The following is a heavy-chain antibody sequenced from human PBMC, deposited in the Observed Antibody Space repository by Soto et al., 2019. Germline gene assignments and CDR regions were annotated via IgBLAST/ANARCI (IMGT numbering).Heavy chain of an antibody. V-gene: IGHV3-23*01. CDR2: ISGSGGST. CDR1: GFTFSSYA. Sequence: GGSLRLSCAASGFTFSSYAMSWVRQAPGKGLEWVSAISGSGGSTYYADSVKGRFTISRDNSKNTLYLQMNSLRAEDTAVYYCVKARGVNPYYYYMDVWGKGTTVTVSS. D-gene: IGHD3-10*01. J-gene: IGHJ6*03. CDR3: VKARGVNPYYYYMDV.